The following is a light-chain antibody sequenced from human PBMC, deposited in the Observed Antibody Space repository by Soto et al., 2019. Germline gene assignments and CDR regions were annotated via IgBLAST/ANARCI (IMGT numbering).Light chain of an antibody. Sequence: DIQMTQSPSTLSASVGDRVTITCRASQSISSWLAWYQQKPGKAPKLLTYDASSLESGVPSRFSGNGSGTEFTLTISSLQPDDFATYYGQQGAWTFGQGTKVDIK. V-gene: IGKV1-5*01. J-gene: IGKJ1*01. CDR2: DAS. CDR1: QSISSW. CDR3: QQGAWT.